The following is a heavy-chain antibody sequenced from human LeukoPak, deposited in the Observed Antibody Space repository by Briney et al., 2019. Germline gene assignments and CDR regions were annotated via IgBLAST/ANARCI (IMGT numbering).Heavy chain of an antibody. CDR2: ITNDGSTT. V-gene: IGHV3-74*01. CDR3: ASQYCGSTSCYGFDAFDI. D-gene: IGHD2-2*01. Sequence: GGSLRLSCAGSGFTFSSYWMHWVRHAPGKGLVWVSRITNDGSTTSYADSVKGRFTISRDNAKNTLYLQMNSLRAEDTAVYYCASQYCGSTSCYGFDAFDIRGQGTKVTVSS. J-gene: IGHJ3*02. CDR1: GFTFSSYW.